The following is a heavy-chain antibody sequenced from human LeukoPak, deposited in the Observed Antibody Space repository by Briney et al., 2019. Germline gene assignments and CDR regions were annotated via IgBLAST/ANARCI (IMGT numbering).Heavy chain of an antibody. CDR2: IRSKAYGGTT. CDR3: TRESYYDSSGYYLTPDPIDY. J-gene: IGHJ4*02. V-gene: IGHV3-49*04. D-gene: IGHD3-22*01. Sequence: PGGSLRLSCTASGFTFGDYAMSWVRQAPGKGLEWVGFIRSKAYGGTTEYAASVKGRFTISRDDSKSIAYLQMNSLKTEETAVYYCTRESYYDSSGYYLTPDPIDYWGQGTLVTVSS. CDR1: GFTFGDYA.